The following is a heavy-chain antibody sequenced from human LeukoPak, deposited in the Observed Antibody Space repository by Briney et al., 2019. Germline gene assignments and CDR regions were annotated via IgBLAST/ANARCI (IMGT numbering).Heavy chain of an antibody. D-gene: IGHD6-19*01. Sequence: QPGGPLRLSCAASGFTFSSNEMNWVRQAPGKGLEWVSGIPGSAGSTYYADSVKGRFTISRDSSKGMLYLQMNSLSVEDTALYYCAKSQWLQPFDSWGQGTLVTVPS. CDR1: GFTFSSNE. CDR3: AKSQWLQPFDS. J-gene: IGHJ4*02. CDR2: IPGSAGST. V-gene: IGHV3-23*01.